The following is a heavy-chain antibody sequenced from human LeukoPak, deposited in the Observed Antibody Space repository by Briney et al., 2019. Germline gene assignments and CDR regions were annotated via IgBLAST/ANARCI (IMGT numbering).Heavy chain of an antibody. CDR1: GFTFSSSA. Sequence: GGSLRLSCAASGFTFSSSALSWVRQAPGKGLEWVSSISSSSSYIYYGDSVKGRFTISRDNAKDSLYLQMNSLRAEDTAVYYCARDYEIYWGQGTLVTVSS. D-gene: IGHD5-12*01. CDR3: ARDYEIY. V-gene: IGHV3-21*01. CDR2: ISSSSSYI. J-gene: IGHJ4*02.